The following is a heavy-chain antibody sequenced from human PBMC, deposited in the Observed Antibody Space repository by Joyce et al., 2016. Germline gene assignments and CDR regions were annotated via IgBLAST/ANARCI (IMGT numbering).Heavy chain of an antibody. Sequence: EVELLESGGSLGQPGGSLRLCCAAYGFIVSDYARSWVRQAPGKGREGVAGISGSDSRTYNADSVKGRFTISRDNSKNMLFLQMNSLRADDTAVYYCAKTTRLSLVRGVFDSWGQGTLVTVSS. CDR3: AKTTRLSLVRGVFDS. D-gene: IGHD3-10*01. CDR2: ISGSDSRT. V-gene: IGHV3-23*01. CDR1: GFIVSDYA. J-gene: IGHJ4*02.